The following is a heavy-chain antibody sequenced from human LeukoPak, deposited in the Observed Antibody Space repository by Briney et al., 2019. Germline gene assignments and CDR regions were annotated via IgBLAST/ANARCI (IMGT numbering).Heavy chain of an antibody. CDR3: ARGTLRVHAFDI. D-gene: IGHD1-7*01. Sequence: GGSLRLSCAASGFTVTDNYMNWVRQAPGKGLEWVSSISSSSSYIYYADSVKGRFTISRDNAKNSLYLQMNSLRAEDTAVYYCARGTLRVHAFDIWGQGTMVTVSS. J-gene: IGHJ3*02. CDR2: ISSSSSYI. CDR1: GFTVTDNY. V-gene: IGHV3-21*01.